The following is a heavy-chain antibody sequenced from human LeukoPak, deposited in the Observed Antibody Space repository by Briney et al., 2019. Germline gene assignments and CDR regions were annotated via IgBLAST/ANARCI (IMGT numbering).Heavy chain of an antibody. D-gene: IGHD5-12*01. CDR3: ARAQAGNYDWPLDL. CDR2: IIPFLDTS. CDR1: GGTFSKYV. Sequence: ASVKVSCKASGGTFSKYVLSWVRQAPGQGLEWMGAIIPFLDTSNYPPKFQDRVTITTDESTSTAYMDLSSLRSDDTAVYYCARAQAGNYDWPLDLWGQGTLVTVSS. J-gene: IGHJ5*02. V-gene: IGHV1-69*05.